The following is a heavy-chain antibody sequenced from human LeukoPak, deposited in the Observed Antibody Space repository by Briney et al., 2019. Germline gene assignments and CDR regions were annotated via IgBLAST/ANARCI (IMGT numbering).Heavy chain of an antibody. D-gene: IGHD6-19*01. CDR3: ARVRSSGWSMVFYDY. Sequence: GGSLRLSCAASGFTFSSYWMSWVRQAPGKGLEWVANIKQDGSEKYYVDSVKGRFTISRDNAKNSLYLQMNSLRAEDTAVYYCARVRSSGWSMVFYDYWGQGTLVTVSS. CDR2: IKQDGSEK. J-gene: IGHJ4*02. CDR1: GFTFSSYW. V-gene: IGHV3-7*01.